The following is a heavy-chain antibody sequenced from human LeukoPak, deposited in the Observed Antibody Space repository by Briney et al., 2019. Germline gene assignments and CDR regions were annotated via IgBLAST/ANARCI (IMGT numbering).Heavy chain of an antibody. CDR2: MNPNSGNT. J-gene: IGHJ5*02. D-gene: IGHD3-10*01. CDR3: ARDVTMIRGVIRGWFDP. CDR1: GYTFTSYD. V-gene: IGHV1-8*01. Sequence: ASVKVSCKASGYTFTSYDINWVRQATGQGLEWMGWMNPNSGNTGYAQKFQDRVTMTKNTSISTAYMELSSLRSEDTAVYYCARDVTMIRGVIRGWFDPWGQGTLVTVSS.